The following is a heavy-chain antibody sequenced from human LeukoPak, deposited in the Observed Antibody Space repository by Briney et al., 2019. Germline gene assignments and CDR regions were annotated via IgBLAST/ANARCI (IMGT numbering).Heavy chain of an antibody. CDR2: IYYSGST. CDR3: AGAIAATIWAHFDY. CDR1: GGSISSYY. Sequence: SETLSLTCTVSGGSISSYYWSWIRQPPGKGLEWIGYIYYSGSTNYNPSLKSRVTIPVDTSKNQFSLKLSSVTAADTAVYYCAGAIAATIWAHFDYWGQGTLVTVSS. V-gene: IGHV4-59*01. D-gene: IGHD5-12*01. J-gene: IGHJ4*02.